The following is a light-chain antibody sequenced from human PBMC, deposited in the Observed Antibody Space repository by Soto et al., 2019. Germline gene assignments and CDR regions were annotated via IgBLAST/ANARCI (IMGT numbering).Light chain of an antibody. V-gene: IGLV1-40*01. J-gene: IGLJ2*01. CDR1: GSNIGAGHV. Sequence: QSVLTQPPSVSGAPGQRVTISCTGSGSNIGAGHVVHWYQQFPGRAPNLLIYGSSNRPSGVPDRFSGSKSGTSASLAITGLQAEDEADYYCQSYDNTLSASVFGGGTQLTVL. CDR2: GSS. CDR3: QSYDNTLSASV.